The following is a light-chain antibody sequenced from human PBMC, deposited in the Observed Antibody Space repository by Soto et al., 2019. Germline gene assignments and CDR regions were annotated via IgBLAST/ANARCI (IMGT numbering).Light chain of an antibody. V-gene: IGLV1-51*01. CDR3: GSWDSSLSAYV. CDR2: DDD. Sequence: QSVLTPPPSVSAAPGQRVTISCSGSSSNIGGNSVSWYQHLPGTAPKLLIYDDDKRTSGIPDRFSGSKSGTSATLGITGFQTGDEADYYCGSWDSSLSAYVFGTGTKVTVL. CDR1: SSNIGGNS. J-gene: IGLJ1*01.